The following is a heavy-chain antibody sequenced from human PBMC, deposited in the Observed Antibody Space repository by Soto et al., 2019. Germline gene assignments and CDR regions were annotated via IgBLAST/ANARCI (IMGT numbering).Heavy chain of an antibody. CDR1: GGSINSGGYS. CDR3: ARVPSP. J-gene: IGHJ5*02. CDR2: IYHSGST. Sequence: SETMSLTCGVSGGSINSGGYSWSWIRQPPGKGLEWIGYIYHSGSTYYNPSLKSRVTISVDRSKNQFSLKLSSVTAADTAVYYCARVPSPWGQGTLVTVSS. V-gene: IGHV4-30-2*01.